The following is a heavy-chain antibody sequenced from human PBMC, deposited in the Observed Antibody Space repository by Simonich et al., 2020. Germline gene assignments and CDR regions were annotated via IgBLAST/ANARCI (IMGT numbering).Heavy chain of an antibody. J-gene: IGHJ3*02. CDR1: GYTFTGYY. CDR2: IKPNTGST. Sequence: QVQLVQSGAEVKKPGASVKVSCKSSGYTFTGYYLHWVRPAPGQGLEGVEWIKPNTGSTNYAQKFQGRVTITRDTSSSTAYMELSRLRSDDTAVYYCARARLYSSTHAFDIWGQGTMVTVSS. CDR3: ARARLYSSTHAFDI. D-gene: IGHD6-13*01. V-gene: IGHV1-2*02.